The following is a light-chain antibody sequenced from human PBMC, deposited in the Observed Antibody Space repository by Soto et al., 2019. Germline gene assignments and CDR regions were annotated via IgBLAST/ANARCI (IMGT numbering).Light chain of an antibody. J-gene: IGKJ3*01. V-gene: IGKV3-20*01. CDR1: QIVRSNS. CDR2: DAS. Sequence: EMILTQSPGTLSLSPGDRATLSCRASQIVRSNSLAWYQQKPGQPPRLLIYDASSRPHGIPDRFSGSGSGTDFTLTISRLEPEDFAVXYCQQSATFGPGTKVDIK. CDR3: QQSAT.